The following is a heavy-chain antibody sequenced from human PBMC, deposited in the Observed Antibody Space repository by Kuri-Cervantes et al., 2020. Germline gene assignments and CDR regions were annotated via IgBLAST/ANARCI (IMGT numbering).Heavy chain of an antibody. J-gene: IGHJ4*02. D-gene: IGHD6-13*01. CDR2: ISYDGSNK. Sequence: GESLKISCAASGFTFSDYYMSWIRQAPGKGLEWVAVISYDGSNKYYADSVKGRFTISRDNSKNTLYLQMNSLRAEDTAVYYCARSNIAAAGTNFDYWGQGTLVTSPQ. CDR3: ARSNIAAAGTNFDY. CDR1: GFTFSDYY. V-gene: IGHV3-30-3*01.